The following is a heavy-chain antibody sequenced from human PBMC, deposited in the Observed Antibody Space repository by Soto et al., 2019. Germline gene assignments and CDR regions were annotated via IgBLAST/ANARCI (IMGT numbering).Heavy chain of an antibody. Sequence: GGSLRLSCAASRFTFSNYWMSWVRQAPGKGLQWVVNIKQDGSEKYYMDSVRGRFTVSRDNAKNSLYLQMNSLRAEDTAVYFCARVAYTYGWIYDYWGQGSLVTVSS. J-gene: IGHJ4*01. V-gene: IGHV3-7*01. D-gene: IGHD2-2*02. CDR2: IKQDGSEK. CDR1: RFTFSNYW. CDR3: ARVAYTYGWIYDY.